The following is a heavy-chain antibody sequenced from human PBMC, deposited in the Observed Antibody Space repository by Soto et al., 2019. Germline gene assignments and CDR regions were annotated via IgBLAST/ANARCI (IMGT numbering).Heavy chain of an antibody. D-gene: IGHD4-17*01. J-gene: IGHJ4*02. CDR3: ARFSRDYGELDY. CDR1: GGYISNYY. CDR2: IYYSGST. V-gene: IGHV4-59*01. Sequence: LETLPLINTVAGGYISNYYWRWILQPPGKGLEWIGYIYYSGSTNYNPSLKSRVTISVDTSKNQFSLKLSSVTAADTAVYYCARFSRDYGELDYWGQGTLVTVSS.